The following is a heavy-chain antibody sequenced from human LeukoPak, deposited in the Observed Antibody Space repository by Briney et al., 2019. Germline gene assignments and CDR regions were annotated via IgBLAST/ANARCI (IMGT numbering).Heavy chain of an antibody. J-gene: IGHJ3*02. Sequence: PGGSLRLSCAASGFTFSSYDMHWVRQATGKGLEWVSAIGTAGDTYYPGSVKGRFTISRENAKNSLYLQMNSLGAGDTAVYYCARAASSIAVTGDAFDIWGQGTMVTVSS. CDR2: IGTAGDT. V-gene: IGHV3-13*01. CDR1: GFTFSSYD. CDR3: ARAASSIAVTGDAFDI. D-gene: IGHD6-19*01.